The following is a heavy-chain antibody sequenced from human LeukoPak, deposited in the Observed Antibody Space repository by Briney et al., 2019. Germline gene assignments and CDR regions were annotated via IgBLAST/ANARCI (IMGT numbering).Heavy chain of an antibody. D-gene: IGHD3-10*01. CDR3: ARVDSGSHYYSDY. CDR2: IYYSGST. Sequence: SETLSLTRTVSSGSISNFYWSWIRQPPGKGLEWIGYIYYSGSTNYNPSLKGRVTISVDTSKNQFSLKLTSVTPADTAVYYCARVDSGSHYYSDYWGQGTLVTVSS. CDR1: SGSISNFY. V-gene: IGHV4-59*01. J-gene: IGHJ4*02.